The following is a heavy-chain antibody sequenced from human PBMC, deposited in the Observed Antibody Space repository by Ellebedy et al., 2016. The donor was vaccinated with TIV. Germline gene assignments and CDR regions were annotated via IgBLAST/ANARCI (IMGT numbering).Heavy chain of an antibody. J-gene: IGHJ4*02. D-gene: IGHD3-10*01. Sequence: PGGSLRLSCTASGFIVSANHMSWVRQAPGKGLEWVGGYTNYADSVKGRFTISKHNSRNTLYLQMTNLRTEDTAVYYCAKGSFPFGDKSERIYSFQYWGQGTLVTVSS. CDR2: GYT. CDR3: AKGSFPFGDKSERIYSFQY. CDR1: GFIVSANH. V-gene: IGHV3-53*04.